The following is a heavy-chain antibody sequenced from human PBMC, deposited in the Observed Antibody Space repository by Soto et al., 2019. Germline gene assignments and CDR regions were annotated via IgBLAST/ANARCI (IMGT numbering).Heavy chain of an antibody. D-gene: IGHD2-15*01. CDR2: XXNXXNXLXX. Sequence: GGSRGLSCAASGFTFISYSMYWVRQAPGKGLEWVGRXXNXXNXLXXXYXXSVQGRFTISRDESKNTVYLQMHSLKTDDTAVYYCSRVDPSAKSPDYWGQGTLVTVSS. CDR1: GFTFISYS. V-gene: IGHV3-72*01. J-gene: IGHJ4*02. CDR3: SRVDPSAKSPDY.